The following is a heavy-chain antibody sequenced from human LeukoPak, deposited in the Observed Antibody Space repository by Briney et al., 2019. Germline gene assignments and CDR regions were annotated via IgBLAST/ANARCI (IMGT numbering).Heavy chain of an antibody. CDR2: IYPGDSDT. CDR3: ARGSEHIVVVGPFDY. V-gene: IGHV5-51*01. D-gene: IGHD2-21*01. J-gene: IGHJ4*02. Sequence: GGSLKISCKGSGFSFTTYWIGWVRQMPGKGLEWMGIIYPGDSDTRYSPSFQGQVTISADKSISTAYLQWSSLKASDTAMYYCARGSEHIVVVGPFDYWGQGTLVTVSS. CDR1: GFSFTTYW.